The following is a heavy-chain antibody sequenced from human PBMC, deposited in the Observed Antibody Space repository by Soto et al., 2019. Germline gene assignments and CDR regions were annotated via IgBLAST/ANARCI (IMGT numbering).Heavy chain of an antibody. CDR1: GGTFGNTA. D-gene: IGHD3-3*01. J-gene: IGHJ5*02. CDR2: IVPLFGTA. Sequence: QVQLVQSGAEVKEPGSSVNVSCKTSGGTFGNTAVTWVRQVPGQGLEWIGGIVPLFGTANYAQKFRGRVMITADESTSTAYMDLSSLRSDDTAIYYCARDVDPGYSFWSGPLGGGRFDPWGQGTLVTVSS. V-gene: IGHV1-69*12. CDR3: ARDVDPGYSFWSGPLGGGRFDP.